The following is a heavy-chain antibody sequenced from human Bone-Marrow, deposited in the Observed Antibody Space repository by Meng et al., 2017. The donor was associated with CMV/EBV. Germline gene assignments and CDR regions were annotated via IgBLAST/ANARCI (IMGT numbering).Heavy chain of an antibody. D-gene: IGHD2-2*01. CDR1: GASVSRGNYY. CDR2: TYYSGRT. CDR3: ASGAAAVRYNYYYYAMDV. Sequence: GSLRLSCTVSGASVSRGNYYWSWSRQPPGKGLEWIGYTYYSGRTDYNPSLKSRVTISLDTSKNQFSRKLSSVTAADTAVYYCASGAAAVRYNYYYYAMDVWGQGTTVTVSS. J-gene: IGHJ6*02. V-gene: IGHV4-61*01.